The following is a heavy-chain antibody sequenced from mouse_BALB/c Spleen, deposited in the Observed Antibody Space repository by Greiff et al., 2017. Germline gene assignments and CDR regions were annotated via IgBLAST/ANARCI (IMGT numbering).Heavy chain of an antibody. V-gene: IGHV5-17*02. Sequence: VKLMESGGGLVQPGGSRKLSCAASGFTFSSFGMHWVRQAPEKGLEWVAYISSGSSTIYYADTVKGRFTISRDNPKNTLFLQMTSLRSEDTAMYYCARSGDGYYAWFAYWGQGTLVTVSA. D-gene: IGHD2-3*01. J-gene: IGHJ3*01. CDR2: ISSGSSTI. CDR1: GFTFSSFG. CDR3: ARSGDGYYAWFAY.